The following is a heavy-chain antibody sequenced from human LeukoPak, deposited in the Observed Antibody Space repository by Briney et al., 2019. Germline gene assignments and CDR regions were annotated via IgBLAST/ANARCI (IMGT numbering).Heavy chain of an antibody. J-gene: IGHJ6*02. CDR2: VWYEGDIK. V-gene: IGHV3-33*01. D-gene: IGHD5-18*01. Sequence: GGSLRLSCAASGFTFRNYGMHWVCQAPGKGLEWVALVWYEGDIKWYADSVKGRFTISRDNSKNTLYLLMNSLRAEDTAVYYCARDPGTAMVPSFGVYGMDVWGQGTTVTVSS. CDR1: GFTFRNYG. CDR3: ARDPGTAMVPSFGVYGMDV.